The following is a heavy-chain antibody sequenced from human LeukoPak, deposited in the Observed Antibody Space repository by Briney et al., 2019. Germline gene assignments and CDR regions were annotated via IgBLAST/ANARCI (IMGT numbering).Heavy chain of an antibody. CDR2: ISAYNGNT. J-gene: IGHJ4*02. CDR3: ARDPTGIAAAAFDY. D-gene: IGHD6-13*01. V-gene: IGHV1-18*01. CDR1: GYTFTSYG. Sequence: ASVKVSCKASGYTFTSYGISWVRQAPGQGLEWMGWISAYNGNTNYAQKLQGRVTMTTDTSTSTAYMELRSLRSDDTAVYYCARDPTGIAAAAFDYWGQGTLVTVSS.